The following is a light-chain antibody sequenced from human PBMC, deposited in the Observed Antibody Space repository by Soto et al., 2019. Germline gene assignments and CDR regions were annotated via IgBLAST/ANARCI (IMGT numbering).Light chain of an antibody. CDR2: DVT. V-gene: IGLV2-14*01. CDR1: SSDVGGYNF. Sequence: QSVLTQPASVSGSPGQSITISCTGTSSDVGGYNFVSWYQQHPDKAPKLMIYDVTNRPSGVSNRFSGSKSGNTASLTISGLQAEDEPDYYCSSYTSISTNVFGTGTKLTVL. J-gene: IGLJ1*01. CDR3: SSYTSISTNV.